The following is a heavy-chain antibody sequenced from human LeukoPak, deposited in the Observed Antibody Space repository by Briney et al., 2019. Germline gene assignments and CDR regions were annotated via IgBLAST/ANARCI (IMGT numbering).Heavy chain of an antibody. CDR3: ARDRDSSSWSRGYFDY. CDR2: ISYDGSNK. Sequence: GGSLRLSCAAPGFTFSSYAMHWVRQAPGKGLEWVAVISYDGSNKYYADSVKGRFTISRDNSKNTLYLQMNSLRAEDTAVYYSARDRDSSSWSRGYFDYWGQGTLVTVSS. V-gene: IGHV3-30*04. J-gene: IGHJ4*02. CDR1: GFTFSSYA. D-gene: IGHD6-13*01.